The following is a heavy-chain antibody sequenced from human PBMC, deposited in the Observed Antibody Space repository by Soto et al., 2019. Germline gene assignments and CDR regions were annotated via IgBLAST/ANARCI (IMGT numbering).Heavy chain of an antibody. D-gene: IGHD6-19*01. CDR1: GFTFSSYS. CDR2: ISSSSSYI. CDR3: ARDQWLDDYWAYYHYYGMDV. V-gene: IGHV3-21*01. Sequence: EVQLVESGGGLVKPGGSLRLSCAASGFTFSSYSMNWVRQAPGKGLEWVSSISSSSSYIYYAVSVKGRFTISRDNAKNSLYLQMNSLRAEDTAVYYCARDQWLDDYWAYYHYYGMDVWGQGTTVTVSS. J-gene: IGHJ6*02.